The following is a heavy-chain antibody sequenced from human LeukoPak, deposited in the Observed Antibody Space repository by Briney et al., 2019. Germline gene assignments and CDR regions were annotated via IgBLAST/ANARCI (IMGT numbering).Heavy chain of an antibody. CDR1: GFTFSSYS. Sequence: PGGSLRLSCAASGFTFSSYSMNWVRQAPGKGLEWVSPISSSSSYIYYADSVKGRFTVSRDNAKNSLYLQMNSLRAEDTAVYYCAREASKSGWYLRYFDYWGQGTLVTVSS. CDR3: AREASKSGWYLRYFDY. J-gene: IGHJ4*02. D-gene: IGHD6-19*01. V-gene: IGHV3-21*01. CDR2: ISSSSSYI.